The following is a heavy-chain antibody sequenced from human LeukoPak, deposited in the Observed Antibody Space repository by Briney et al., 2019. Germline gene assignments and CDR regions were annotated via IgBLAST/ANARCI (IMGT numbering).Heavy chain of an antibody. CDR2: IKRDGSEK. Sequence: GGSLRLSCAASGFNFRSYWMHWVRQAPGKGLEWVANIKRDGSEKYYVDSVKGRFTISRDNAKNSLSLQTNSLRAEDTAVYYCARRVVRLNSFDYWGQGTLVTVSS. J-gene: IGHJ4*02. V-gene: IGHV3-7*01. CDR3: ARRVVRLNSFDY. CDR1: GFNFRSYW. D-gene: IGHD5-24*01.